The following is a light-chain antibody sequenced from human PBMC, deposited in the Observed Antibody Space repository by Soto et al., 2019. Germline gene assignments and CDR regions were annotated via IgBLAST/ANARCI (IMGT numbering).Light chain of an antibody. J-gene: IGLJ1*01. V-gene: IGLV1-40*01. CDR2: ANS. CDR1: SSNIGAGYD. Sequence: LTQPPSVSGAPGQRVTISCTGSSSNIGAGYDVHWYQQPPGTAPKLLIHANSNRPSGVPDRFSGSKSGTSASLAITGLQAEDEADYYCQSYDSSLSGYVFGTGTKVTVL. CDR3: QSYDSSLSGYV.